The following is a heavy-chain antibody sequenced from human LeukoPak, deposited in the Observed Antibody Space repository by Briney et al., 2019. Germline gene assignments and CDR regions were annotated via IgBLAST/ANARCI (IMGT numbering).Heavy chain of an antibody. CDR1: GGSISSYY. CDR3: ARDLRRIAARLGYYYMDV. CDR2: IYYSGST. Sequence: SETLSLTCTVSGGSISSYYWSWIRQPPGTGLEWIGYIYYSGSTNYNPSLKSRVTISVDTSKNQFSLKLSSVTAADTAVYYCARDLRRIAARLGYYYMDVWGKGTTVTVSS. J-gene: IGHJ6*03. V-gene: IGHV4-59*01. D-gene: IGHD6-6*01.